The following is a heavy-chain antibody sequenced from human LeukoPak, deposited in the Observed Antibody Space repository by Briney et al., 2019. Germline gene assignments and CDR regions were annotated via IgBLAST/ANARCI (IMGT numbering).Heavy chain of an antibody. CDR2: INHSGST. CDR3: ARAGWPNSSDY. Sequence: SETLSLTCAVYGVSFSGYYWSWIRQPPGKGLEWIGEINHSGSTNYNPSLKSRVTISVDTSKNQFSLKLSSVTAADTAVYYCARAGWPNSSDYWGQGTLVTVSS. D-gene: IGHD6-19*01. J-gene: IGHJ4*02. CDR1: GVSFSGYY. V-gene: IGHV4-34*01.